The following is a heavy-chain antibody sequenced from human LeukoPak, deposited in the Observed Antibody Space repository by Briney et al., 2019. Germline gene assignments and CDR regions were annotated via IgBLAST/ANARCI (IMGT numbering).Heavy chain of an antibody. CDR3: AKDSYSKGDY. J-gene: IGHJ4*02. CDR2: IKNDGTVK. D-gene: IGHD5-18*01. V-gene: IGHV3-7*01. CDR1: GFTFSYHW. Sequence: GGSLTLSRAASGFTFSYHWMTWVRQAPGKGPEWVANIKNDGTVKNYVDSVKGRFTISRDNAKNSLYLQMNSLRAEDTGVYYCAKDSYSKGDYWGQGVLVTVSS.